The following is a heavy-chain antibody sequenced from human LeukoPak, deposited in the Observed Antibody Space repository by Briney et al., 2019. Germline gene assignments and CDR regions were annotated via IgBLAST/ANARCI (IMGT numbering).Heavy chain of an antibody. CDR3: ARGGRGYYYYGMDV. CDR1: GGTFSSYA. J-gene: IGHJ6*02. Sequence: SVKVSCKASGGTFSSYAISWLRQAPGQGLEWMGRIIPILGIANYAQKFQGRVTITADKSTSTVYMELSSLRSEDTAVYYCARGGRGYYYYGMDVWGQGTTVTVSS. D-gene: IGHD3-10*01. CDR2: IIPILGIA. V-gene: IGHV1-69*04.